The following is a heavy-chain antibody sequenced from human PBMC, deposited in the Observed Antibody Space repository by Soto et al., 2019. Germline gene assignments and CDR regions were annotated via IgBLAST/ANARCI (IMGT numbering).Heavy chain of an antibody. CDR3: ARLQFTDWFDP. Sequence: SETLSLTCTVSGGSISSSSYSWGWIRQPPEKGLEWIGSIYYSGNTYYNPSLKSRVTISVDTSKNQFSLKLSSVTAADTAVYYCARLQFTDWFDPWGLGILVTVSS. J-gene: IGHJ5*02. V-gene: IGHV4-39*01. CDR1: GGSISSSSYS. CDR2: IYYSGNT.